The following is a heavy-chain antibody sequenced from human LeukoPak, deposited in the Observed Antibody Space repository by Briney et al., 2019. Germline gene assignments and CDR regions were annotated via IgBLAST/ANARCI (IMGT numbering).Heavy chain of an antibody. D-gene: IGHD2/OR15-2a*01. CDR2: IYYSGST. CDR1: GGSISSGGYS. J-gene: IGHJ6*03. Sequence: PSETLSLTCAVSGGSISSGGYSWSWIRQPPGKGLEWIGYIYYSGSTYYNPSLKSRVTISVDTSKNQFSLKLSSVTAADTAVYYCARVNSHHTNYYYYYYMDVWGKGTTVTVSS. V-gene: IGHV4-30-4*07. CDR3: ARVNSHHTNYYYYYYMDV.